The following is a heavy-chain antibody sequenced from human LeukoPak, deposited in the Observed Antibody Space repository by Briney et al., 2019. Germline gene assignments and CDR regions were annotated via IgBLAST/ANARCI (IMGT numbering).Heavy chain of an antibody. D-gene: IGHD3-22*01. CDR2: IIPIFGTA. Sequence: SVKVSCKASGYTFTSYDINWVRQAPGQGLEWMGGIIPIFGTANYAQKFQGRVTITADESTSTAYMELSSLRSEDTAVYYCASYYYDSSGYYYQFDYWGQGTLVTVSS. J-gene: IGHJ4*02. V-gene: IGHV1-69*13. CDR3: ASYYYDSSGYYYQFDY. CDR1: GYTFTSYD.